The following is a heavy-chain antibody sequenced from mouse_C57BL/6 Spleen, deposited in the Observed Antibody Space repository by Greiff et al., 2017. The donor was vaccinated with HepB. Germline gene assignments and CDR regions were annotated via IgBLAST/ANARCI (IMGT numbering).Heavy chain of an antibody. CDR3: ARSYYGNLYYAMDY. J-gene: IGHJ4*01. CDR1: GYTFTSYT. V-gene: IGHV1-4*01. Sequence: QVHVKQSGAELARPGASVKMSCKASGYTFTSYTMHWVKQRPGQGLEWIGYINPSSGYTKYNQKFKDKATLTADKSSSTAYMQLSSLTSEDSAVYYCARSYYGNLYYAMDYWGQGTSVTVSS. CDR2: INPSSGYT. D-gene: IGHD2-10*01.